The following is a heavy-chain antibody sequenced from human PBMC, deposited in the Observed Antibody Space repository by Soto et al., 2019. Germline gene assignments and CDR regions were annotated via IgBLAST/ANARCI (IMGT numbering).Heavy chain of an antibody. V-gene: IGHV3-30*18. D-gene: IGHD6-13*01. J-gene: IGHJ2*01. CDR3: AKEKEGIAAAGTGVDSGWYFDL. CDR1: GFTFSSYG. Sequence: QVQLVESGGGVVQPGRSLRLSCAASGFTFSSYGMHWVRQAPGKGLEWVAVISYDGSNKYYADSVKGRFTISRDNSKNTLYLQMNSLRAEDTAVYYCAKEKEGIAAAGTGVDSGWYFDLWGRGTLVTVSS. CDR2: ISYDGSNK.